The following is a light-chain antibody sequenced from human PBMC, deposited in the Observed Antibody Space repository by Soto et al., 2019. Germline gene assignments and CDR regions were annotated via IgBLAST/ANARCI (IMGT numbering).Light chain of an antibody. CDR2: EVT. CDR1: SSDVGGYDY. V-gene: IGLV2-8*01. J-gene: IGLJ3*02. Sequence: QSVLTQPPSASGSPGQSVTISCTGTSSDVGGYDYVSWYQQHPGKAPKLMIYEVTKRPSGVPDRFSGSKSGNTASLTVSGLQAEDEADYYCSSYAGRNTWVFGGGTKVTVL. CDR3: SSYAGRNTWV.